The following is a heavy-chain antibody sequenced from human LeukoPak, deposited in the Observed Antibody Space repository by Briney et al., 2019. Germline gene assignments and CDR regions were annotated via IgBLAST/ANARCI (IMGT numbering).Heavy chain of an antibody. CDR1: GGPIMNYW. CDR3: ARDAGSGVDY. CDR2: IYNTAST. V-gene: IGHV4-59*01. J-gene: IGHJ4*02. Sequence: SETLSLTCTVSGGPIMNYWWTWIRQPPGKGLEWIGYIYNTASTNYNPSLKSRVTISVDMSKNLFSPKLTSVTAADTAVYYCARDAGSGVDYWGQGALVTVSS. D-gene: IGHD1-1*01.